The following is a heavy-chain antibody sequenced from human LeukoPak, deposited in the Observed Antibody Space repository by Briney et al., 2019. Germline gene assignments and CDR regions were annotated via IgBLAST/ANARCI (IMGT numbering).Heavy chain of an antibody. J-gene: IGHJ3*02. CDR3: ARDLGGGGDSAVDDAFDI. CDR1: GFTFSSYS. Sequence: GGSLRLSCAASGFTFSSYSMNWVRQAPGKGLEWVSYISSSSSTIYYADSMKGRFTISRDNAKNSLYLQMNSLRAEDTAVYYCARDLGGGGDSAVDDAFDIWGQGTMVTVSS. D-gene: IGHD2-21*02. CDR2: ISSSSSTI. V-gene: IGHV3-48*01.